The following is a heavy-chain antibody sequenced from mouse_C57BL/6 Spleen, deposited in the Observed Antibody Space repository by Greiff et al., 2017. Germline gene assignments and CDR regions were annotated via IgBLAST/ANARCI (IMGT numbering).Heavy chain of an antibody. D-gene: IGHD2-2*01. CDR3: ARGGFDGYAAY. CDR2: INPNNGGT. V-gene: IGHV1-18*01. Sequence: EVQLVESGPELVKPGASVKIPCKASGYTFTDYNMDWVKQSHGKSLEWIGDINPNNGGTIYNQKFKGKATLTVDKSSSTAYMELRSLTSEDTAVYYCARGGFDGYAAYWGQGTLVTVSA. J-gene: IGHJ3*01. CDR1: GYTFTDYN.